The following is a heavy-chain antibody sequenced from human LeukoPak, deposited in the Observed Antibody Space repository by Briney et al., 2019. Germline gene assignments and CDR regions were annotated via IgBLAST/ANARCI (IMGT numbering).Heavy chain of an antibody. CDR2: INPNSGGT. CDR3: ARENFGIDAMAYDY. J-gene: IGHJ4*02. Sequence: ASVKVSCKASGYTFTGYYMHWVRQAPGQGLEWMGWINPNSGGTNYAQKFQGRATMTRDTSISTAYMELSRLRSDDTAVYYCARENFGIDAMAYDYWGQGTLVTVPS. D-gene: IGHD5-18*01. CDR1: GYTFTGYY. V-gene: IGHV1-2*02.